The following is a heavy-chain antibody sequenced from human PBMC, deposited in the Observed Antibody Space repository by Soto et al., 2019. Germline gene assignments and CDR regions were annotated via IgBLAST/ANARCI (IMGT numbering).Heavy chain of an antibody. CDR1: GGSGSSESYY. D-gene: IGHD4-17*01. CDR2: IYYSGST. Sequence: SETLSLTCTVSGGSGSSESYYWSWIRQPPGKGLEWIGFIYYSGSTKYNPSLKSRVTISADTSKNQFSLKLSSVTAADTAVYYCARSYYGDYDLGYFDYWGQGTLVTVSS. J-gene: IGHJ4*02. V-gene: IGHV4-61*01. CDR3: ARSYYGDYDLGYFDY.